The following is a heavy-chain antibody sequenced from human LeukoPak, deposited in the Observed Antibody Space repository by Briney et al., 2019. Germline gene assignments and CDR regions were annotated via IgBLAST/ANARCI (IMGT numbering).Heavy chain of an antibody. CDR2: MNSDESST. D-gene: IGHD6-13*01. V-gene: IGHV3-74*01. CDR1: GVTFSEDW. CDR3: ARGGVFGRNGMDD. Sequence: GGSLRLSCAASGVTFSEDWMHWVRQTPRKGLVWVSRMNSDESSTNYSDPVKGRFTISGDNAKNTMYLQMNSLRVEDTAVYYCARGGVFGRNGMDDWGQGTTVTVSS. J-gene: IGHJ6*02.